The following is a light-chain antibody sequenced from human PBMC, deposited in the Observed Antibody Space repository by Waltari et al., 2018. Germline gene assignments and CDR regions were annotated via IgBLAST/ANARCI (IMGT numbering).Light chain of an antibody. Sequence: QSVLTQPPSESGTPGQRVIISCSGSRANIGGRYVYWYQHLPGEAPKLLINGNNQLPPGVPDRFSGSKSGTSASLAISGLRSEDEGDYFCATWDDTIGGPVFGGGTKLTVL. CDR2: GNN. V-gene: IGLV1-47*01. CDR1: RANIGGRY. J-gene: IGLJ2*01. CDR3: ATWDDTIGGPV.